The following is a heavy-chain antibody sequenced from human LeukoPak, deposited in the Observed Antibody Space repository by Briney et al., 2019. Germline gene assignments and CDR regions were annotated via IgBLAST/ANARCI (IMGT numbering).Heavy chain of an antibody. CDR2: IYYSGST. Sequence: PSETLSLTCTVSGGSISSSSYYWGWIRQPPGKGLEWIGSIYYSGSTYYNPSLKSRVTISVDTSKNQFSLKLSSVTAADTAVYYCARTSAHYYYYMDVWGKGTTVTVSS. CDR3: ARTSAHYYYYMDV. J-gene: IGHJ6*03. CDR1: GGSISSSSYY. V-gene: IGHV4-39*01.